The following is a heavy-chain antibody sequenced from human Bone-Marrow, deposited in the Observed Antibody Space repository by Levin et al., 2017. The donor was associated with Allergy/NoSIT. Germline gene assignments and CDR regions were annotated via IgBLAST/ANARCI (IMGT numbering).Heavy chain of an antibody. CDR1: GFIFEDFA. CDR3: AKDSGSSYYDK. V-gene: IGHV3-43D*04. Sequence: GGSLRLSCSASGFIFEDFAMNWVRQAPGKGLEWVSRITWDGGITEYGDSVRGRFIISRDNTKNSLYLEMNSLRPEDTAFYYCAKDSGSSYYDKWGQGTLVTVSS. J-gene: IGHJ4*02. CDR2: ITWDGGIT. D-gene: IGHD5-18*01.